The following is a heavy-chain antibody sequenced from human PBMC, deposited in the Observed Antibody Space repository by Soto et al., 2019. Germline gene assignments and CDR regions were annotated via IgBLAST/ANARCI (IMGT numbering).Heavy chain of an antibody. Sequence: GALSLSGAVAGFTLSDYYMSWIRQAPGKGLELVSYISSSGSTIYYADSVKGRFTISRDNAKNSLYLQMNSLRAEDTAVHYCASSPGAYCGGECYSGYYYYYGMDVWGQGTTVTVSS. CDR3: ASSPGAYCGGECYSGYYYYYGMDV. J-gene: IGHJ6*02. CDR1: GFTLSDYY. V-gene: IGHV3-11*01. CDR2: ISSSGSTI. D-gene: IGHD2-21*01.